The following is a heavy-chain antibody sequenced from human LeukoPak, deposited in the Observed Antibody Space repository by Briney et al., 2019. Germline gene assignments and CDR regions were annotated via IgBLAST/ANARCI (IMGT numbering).Heavy chain of an antibody. CDR1: SGSIRSGDYY. D-gene: IGHD3-10*01. CDR3: ARLGSPPFDY. CDR2: ISYTGTT. J-gene: IGHJ4*02. Sequence: PSQTLSLTCTVSSGSIRSGDYYWSWIRQPPGKGLEWIGYISYTGTTYYNPSLKSRVTISEDTSKNLFSLKLNSVTAADTAVYYCARLGSPPFDYWGQGTLVTVSS. V-gene: IGHV4-30-4*08.